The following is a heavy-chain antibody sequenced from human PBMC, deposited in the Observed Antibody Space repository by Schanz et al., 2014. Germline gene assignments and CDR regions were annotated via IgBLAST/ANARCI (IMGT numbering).Heavy chain of an antibody. J-gene: IGHJ4*02. V-gene: IGHV4-31*03. Sequence: QVQLQEAGPGLVKPAETLSLTCTVSGGSISSDSIYSDYWSWIRQPPGKGLEWIGHIYYTGTIFYTPPLKSGFIISVDTSKTQSSLRLPSVTAADTAVYYCARWTGLYTNPVDYWGQGTLVTVSS. CDR3: ARWTGLYTNPVDY. CDR1: GGSISSDSIYSDY. CDR2: IYYTGTI. D-gene: IGHD3-9*01.